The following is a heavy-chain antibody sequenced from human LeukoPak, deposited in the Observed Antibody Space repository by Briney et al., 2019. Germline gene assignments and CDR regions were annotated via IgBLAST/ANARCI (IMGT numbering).Heavy chain of an antibody. CDR3: ARTHYDILTGYPPRWFDP. V-gene: IGHV4-39*01. D-gene: IGHD3-9*01. Sequence: SETLSLTCTVSSGSISSSSYYWGWIRQPPGKGLEWIGSIHYSGNTYYNPSLKSRVTISVDTSKNQFSLKLSSVTAADTAVYYCARTHYDILTGYPPRWFDPWGQGTLVTVSS. CDR2: IHYSGNT. J-gene: IGHJ5*02. CDR1: SGSISSSSYY.